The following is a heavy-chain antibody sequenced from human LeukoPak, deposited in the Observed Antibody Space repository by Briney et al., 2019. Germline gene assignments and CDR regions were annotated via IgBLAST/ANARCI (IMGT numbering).Heavy chain of an antibody. V-gene: IGHV4-59*01. CDR2: IYYSGST. D-gene: IGHD3-10*01. Sequence: SETLSLTCTVSGGSISSYYWSWIRQPPGKGLEWIGYIYYSGSTNYNPSLKSRVTISVDTSKNQFSLKLSSVTAADTAVYYCARAQPFHIAGDYWGQGTLVTVSS. CDR1: GGSISSYY. CDR3: ARAQPFHIAGDY. J-gene: IGHJ4*02.